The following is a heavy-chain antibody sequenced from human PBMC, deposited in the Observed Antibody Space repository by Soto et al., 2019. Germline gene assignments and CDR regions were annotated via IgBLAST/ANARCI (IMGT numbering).Heavy chain of an antibody. D-gene: IGHD3-9*01. CDR1: GASIGSGGW. V-gene: IGHV4-4*02. CDR3: ARHEGRTGPDQ. Sequence: SETLSLTCAVSGASIGSGGWWSWVRQPPGKGLEWIAEIFHDGNTNYSPSLKSRVTISVDKSQNQFSLNVYSVTAADTAVYYCARHEGRTGPDQWGQGTLVTVSS. CDR2: IFHDGNT. J-gene: IGHJ5*02.